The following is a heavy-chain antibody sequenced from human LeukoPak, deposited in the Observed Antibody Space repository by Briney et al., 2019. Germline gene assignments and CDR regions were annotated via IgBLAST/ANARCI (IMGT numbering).Heavy chain of an antibody. D-gene: IGHD3-22*01. V-gene: IGHV4-59*01. CDR1: GVSISSSY. CDR2: IYYNGNT. Sequence: SETLSLTCTVSGVSISSSYWSWIRQPPGKRLEWIGYIYYNGNTNSNPSLKSRVTISADTSKNQFSLKLSPVTAADTAVYYCVRGNYDNRGYSNAFDIWGQGAMVTVSS. J-gene: IGHJ3*02. CDR3: VRGNYDNRGYSNAFDI.